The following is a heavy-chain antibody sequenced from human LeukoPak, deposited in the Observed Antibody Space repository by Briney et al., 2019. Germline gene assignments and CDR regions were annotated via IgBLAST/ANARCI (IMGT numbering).Heavy chain of an antibody. V-gene: IGHV4-61*01. CDR3: ARQTDDFWSGYYYMDV. Sequence: PSETLSLTCSVSGDSISSGYYWGWIRQAPGKGLEWIGYIYYSGSTNYNPSLKSRVTISVDTSKNQFSLKLSSVTAADTAVYYCARQTDDFWSGYYYMDVWGKGTTVTVSS. D-gene: IGHD3-3*01. CDR2: IYYSGST. CDR1: GDSISSGYY. J-gene: IGHJ6*03.